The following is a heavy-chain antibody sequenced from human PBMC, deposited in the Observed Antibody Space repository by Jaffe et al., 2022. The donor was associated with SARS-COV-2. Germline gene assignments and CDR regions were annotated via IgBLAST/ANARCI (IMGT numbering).Heavy chain of an antibody. J-gene: IGHJ6*03. V-gene: IGHV4-39*01. CDR3: ARQIKDYSGKFYYYYYMDV. Sequence: QLQLQESGPGLVKPSETLSLTCTVSGDSISSSSYYWGWIRQPPGKGLEWVGSIYYTGSTYYNPSLKSRVTISVDTSKNQFSLRLSSVTAADTAVYYCARQIKDYSGKFYYYYYMDVWGKGTTVTVSS. D-gene: IGHD4-4*01. CDR2: IYYTGST. CDR1: GDSISSSSYY.